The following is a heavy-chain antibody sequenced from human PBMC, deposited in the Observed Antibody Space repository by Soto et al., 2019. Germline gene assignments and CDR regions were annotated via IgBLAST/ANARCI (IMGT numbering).Heavy chain of an antibody. V-gene: IGHV1-69*12. Sequence: QVQLVQSGAEVKKPGSSVKVSCKASGGTFSSYAISWVRQAPGQGLEWMGGIIPIFGTANYAQKFQGRVTITADESTSTAYMELSSLRSEDTAVYYCARTLVPAATHTYYYYGMDVWGQGTTVTVSS. CDR1: GGTFSSYA. CDR2: IIPIFGTA. D-gene: IGHD2-2*01. J-gene: IGHJ6*02. CDR3: ARTLVPAATHTYYYYGMDV.